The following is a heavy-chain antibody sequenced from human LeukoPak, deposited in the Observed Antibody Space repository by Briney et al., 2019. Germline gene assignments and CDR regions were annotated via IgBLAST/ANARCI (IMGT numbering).Heavy chain of an antibody. CDR3: AREIFGSGSYPDL. CDR1: GFSFDTYA. D-gene: IGHD3-10*01. CDR2: IWHDGSHK. J-gene: IGHJ4*02. Sequence: PGRSLRLSCAASGFSFDTYAMHWVRQAPGQGLEWVALIWHDGSHKFYSNSVRGQFTISRDNYKNTVYLQMNNLRRDDTAVYYCAREIFGSGSYPDLWGQGTLVTVSS. V-gene: IGHV3-33*01.